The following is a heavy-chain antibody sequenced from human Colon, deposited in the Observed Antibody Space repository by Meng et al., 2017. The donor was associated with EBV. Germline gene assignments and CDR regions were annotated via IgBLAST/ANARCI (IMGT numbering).Heavy chain of an antibody. CDR1: GGSISSGGYY. CDR2: IYYSGST. D-gene: IGHD3-22*01. V-gene: IGHV4-30-4*01. Sequence: QGQRQESGPGLVKPSQTLSLTCAVSGGSISSGGYYWSWIRQPPGKGLEWIGYIYYSGSTYYNPSLKSRVTISVDTSKNQFSLKLSSVTAADTAVYFCARDSPVSHFDYWGQGTLVTVSS. J-gene: IGHJ4*02. CDR3: ARDSPVSHFDY.